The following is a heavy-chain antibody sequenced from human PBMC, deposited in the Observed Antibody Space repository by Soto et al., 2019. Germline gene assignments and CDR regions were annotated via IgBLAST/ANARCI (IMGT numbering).Heavy chain of an antibody. CDR3: ARSVDYYDSSGPTGFDY. Sequence: QVQLVQSGAEVKKPGSSVKVSCKASGGTFSSYAISWVRQAPGQGLEWMGGIIPIFGTANYAQKFQGRVTMTADESTSTAYMELSSLRSEDTAVYYCARSVDYYDSSGPTGFDYWGQGTLVTVSS. CDR1: GGTFSSYA. V-gene: IGHV1-69*12. J-gene: IGHJ4*02. D-gene: IGHD3-22*01. CDR2: IIPIFGTA.